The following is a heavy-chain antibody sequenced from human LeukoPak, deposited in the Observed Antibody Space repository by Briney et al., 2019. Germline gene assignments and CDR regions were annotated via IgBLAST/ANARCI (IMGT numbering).Heavy chain of an antibody. D-gene: IGHD6-19*01. CDR1: GFTVSSNY. CDR3: ARKGQSVAGTLTFDY. V-gene: IGHV3-53*01. Sequence: PGGSLRLSCAASGFTVSSNYMSWVRQAPGKGLEWVSVICSGGSTYYADSVKGRFTISRDNSKNTLYLQMNSLRAEDTAVYYCARKGQSVAGTLTFDYWGQGTLVTVSS. CDR2: ICSGGST. J-gene: IGHJ4*02.